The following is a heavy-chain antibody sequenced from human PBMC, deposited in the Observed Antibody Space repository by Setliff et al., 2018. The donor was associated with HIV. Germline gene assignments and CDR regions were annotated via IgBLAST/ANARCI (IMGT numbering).Heavy chain of an antibody. J-gene: IGHJ5*02. CDR2: ISYSGHT. V-gene: IGHV4-39*01. Sequence: KSSETLSLTCNVSGGSPSSGLQYWGWVRQSPGKGLEWIGTISYSGHTYYNPSLKSRVTISVDTSKSQFSLNLNSMTAADTAIYYCARRGSSWYSHWFDLWGQGTLVTVSS. CDR1: GGSPSSGLQY. D-gene: IGHD6-13*01. CDR3: ARRGSSWYSHWFDL.